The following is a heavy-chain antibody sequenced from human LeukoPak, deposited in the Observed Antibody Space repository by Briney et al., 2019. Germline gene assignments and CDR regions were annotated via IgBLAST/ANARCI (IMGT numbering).Heavy chain of an antibody. D-gene: IGHD3-22*01. V-gene: IGHV4-39*01. CDR1: GDSVSRSDSY. Sequence: SETLSLTCSASGDSVSRSDSYWDWIRQPPGKGLEWIGTIYYSGRTYYSPSLKSRVTMSVDPSNNQFSLNLRSVTAADTAVYYCARRRYYDGSGYLEWGQGTLLSVSS. CDR2: IYYSGRT. CDR3: ARRRYYDGSGYLE. J-gene: IGHJ1*01.